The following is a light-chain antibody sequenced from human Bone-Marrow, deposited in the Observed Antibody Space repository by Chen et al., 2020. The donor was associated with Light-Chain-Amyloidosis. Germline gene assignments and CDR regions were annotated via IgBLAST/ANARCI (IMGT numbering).Light chain of an antibody. Sequence: EIVVTQSPGTLSLSPGEGANLSCRASQTISSNYFTWYQQKFGQAPRLLIYCSSSRATGIPDRFTGSGSGTDFTLTINRLEPEDFAMYYCQQYGTSPLTFGGGTKVEIK. CDR2: CSS. V-gene: IGKV3-20*01. CDR1: QTISSNY. J-gene: IGKJ4*01. CDR3: QQYGTSPLT.